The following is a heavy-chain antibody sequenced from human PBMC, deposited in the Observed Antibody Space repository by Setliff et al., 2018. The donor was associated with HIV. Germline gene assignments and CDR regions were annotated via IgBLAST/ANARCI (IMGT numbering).Heavy chain of an antibody. CDR1: GDSIRSNFNY. V-gene: IGHV4-39*06. Sequence: PSETLSLTCTVSGDSIRSNFNYWGWIRQPPGKGLEWLAIIYYSGITSYNPSLKSRVTISVDTSKNQFALKLNSVTAADTAVYYCARNGPFANDAFDIWGQGTKVTVSS. CDR3: ARNGPFANDAFDI. D-gene: IGHD1-1*01. J-gene: IGHJ3*02. CDR2: IYYSGIT.